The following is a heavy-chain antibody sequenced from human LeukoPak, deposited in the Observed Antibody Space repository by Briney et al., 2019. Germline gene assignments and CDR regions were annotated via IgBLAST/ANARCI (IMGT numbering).Heavy chain of an antibody. CDR2: ISYDGSNK. CDR1: GFIFSHYG. Sequence: PGGSLRLSCETSGFIFSHYGMNWVRQAPGKGLEWVAVISYDGSNKYYADSVKGRFTISRDNSKNTLYLQMNSLRAEDTAVYYCARGANFDYWGQGTLVTVSS. CDR3: ARGANFDY. V-gene: IGHV3-30*03. J-gene: IGHJ4*02.